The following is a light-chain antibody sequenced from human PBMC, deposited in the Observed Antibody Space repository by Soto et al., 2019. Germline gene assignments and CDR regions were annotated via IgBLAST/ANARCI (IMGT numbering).Light chain of an antibody. CDR2: EVS. CDR1: TSDVGAYNY. Sequence: QSALTQPASVSGSPGQSITISCTGTTSDVGAYNYVSWYQQHPGKAPKLMINEVSNRPSGVSNRFSGSKSGNTASLTISGLQAEDEADYYCSSYTSSSTLVFGGGTKLTVL. CDR3: SSYTSSSTLV. J-gene: IGLJ2*01. V-gene: IGLV2-14*01.